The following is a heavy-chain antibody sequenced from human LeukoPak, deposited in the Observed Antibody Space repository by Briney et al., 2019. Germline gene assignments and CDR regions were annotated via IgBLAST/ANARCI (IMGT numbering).Heavy chain of an antibody. D-gene: IGHD6-19*01. CDR2: ISSNGGSA. Sequence: GGSLRLSCAASGFTFSSYAMHWVRQAPGKGLEYVSAISSNGGSAYYANSVKGRFTISRDNSKNTLYLQMGSLRAGDMAVYYCARDIDIAVAGTGAFDMWGQGTMVTVSS. V-gene: IGHV3-64*01. J-gene: IGHJ3*02. CDR3: ARDIDIAVAGTGAFDM. CDR1: GFTFSSYA.